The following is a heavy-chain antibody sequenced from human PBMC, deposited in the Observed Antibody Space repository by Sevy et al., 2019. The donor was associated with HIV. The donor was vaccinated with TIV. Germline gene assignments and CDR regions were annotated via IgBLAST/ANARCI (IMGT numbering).Heavy chain of an antibody. CDR3: AKDLSSTSFYGMDV. J-gene: IGHJ6*02. CDR1: GFTFSSYA. V-gene: IGHV3-23*01. D-gene: IGHD2-2*01. CDR2: ISGSGGST. Sequence: GGSLRLSCAASGFTFSSYAMSWVRQAPGKGLEWVSAISGSGGSTYYADSVKGRFTISRDNAKNTLYLQMNSLRAEDTAVYYCAKDLSSTSFYGMDVWGQGTTVTVSS.